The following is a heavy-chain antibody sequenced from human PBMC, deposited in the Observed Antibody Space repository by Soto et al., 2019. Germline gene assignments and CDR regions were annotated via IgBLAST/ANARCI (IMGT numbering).Heavy chain of an antibody. V-gene: IGHV3-33*01. Sequence: QVQLVESGGGVVQPGRSLRLSCAASGFTFSSYGMHWVRQAPGKGLEWVAVIWYDESTKYYADSVKGRFTISRDNSKNTLYLQMNSLRAEDTAVYYCARDFGSSSGWYGLLDYWGQGTLVTVSS. CDR1: GFTFSSYG. CDR2: IWYDESTK. D-gene: IGHD6-19*01. J-gene: IGHJ4*02. CDR3: ARDFGSSSGWYGLLDY.